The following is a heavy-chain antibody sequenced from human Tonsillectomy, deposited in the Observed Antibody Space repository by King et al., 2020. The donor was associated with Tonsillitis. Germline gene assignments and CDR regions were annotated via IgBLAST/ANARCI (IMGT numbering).Heavy chain of an antibody. V-gene: IGHV3-23*04. D-gene: IGHD3-16*01. CDR1: GFAFSSYP. J-gene: IGHJ3*02. CDR3: AKDLGIMMIFVVGAFDI. Sequence: VQLVESGGGLVQPGGSLRLSCAASGFAFSSYPMNWVRQAPGKGLEWVSAISGSGRNTYYADSVKGRFTISRDNSKNTLYLQMNSLRAEDTAAYYCAKDLGIMMIFVVGAFDIWGQGTMVTVSS. CDR2: ISGSGRNT.